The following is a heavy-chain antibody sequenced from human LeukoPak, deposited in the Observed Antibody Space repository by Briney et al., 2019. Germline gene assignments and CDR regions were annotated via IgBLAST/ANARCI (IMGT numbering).Heavy chain of an antibody. V-gene: IGHV4-39*07. J-gene: IGHJ5*02. Sequence: SETLSLTCTVSGGSISSSSYYWGWIRQPPGKGLEWIGSIYYSGSTYYNPSLKSRVTISVDTSKNQFSLKLSSVTAADTAVYYCARAPDYYDSSDNWFDPWGQGTLVTVSS. D-gene: IGHD3-22*01. CDR1: GGSISSSSYY. CDR3: ARAPDYYDSSDNWFDP. CDR2: IYYSGST.